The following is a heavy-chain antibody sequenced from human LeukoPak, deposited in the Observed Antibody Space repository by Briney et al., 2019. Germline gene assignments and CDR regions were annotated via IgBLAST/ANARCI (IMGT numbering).Heavy chain of an antibody. CDR3: ARGCSSTSCWLRMDV. D-gene: IGHD2-2*01. J-gene: IGHJ6*02. Sequence: KPSETLSLTCTVSGGSITNYYWSWIRQPAGKGLEWIGRIYTSGSTSYNPSLKSRVTMSIDTSKNQFSLKLSSLTAADTAVYYCARGCSSTSCWLRMDVWGQGTTVTVSS. CDR1: GGSITNYY. CDR2: IYTSGST. V-gene: IGHV4-4*07.